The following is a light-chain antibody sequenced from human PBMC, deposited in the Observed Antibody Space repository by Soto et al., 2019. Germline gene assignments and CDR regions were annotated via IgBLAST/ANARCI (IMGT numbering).Light chain of an antibody. CDR2: GNT. CDR1: SSNIGAGYD. Sequence: QPVLTQPPSVSGAPGQRVTISCTGSSSNIGAGYDVHWYQQLPGRAPKLLFYGNTNRPSGVPDRFSGSKSGTSASLAITGLQAEDEADYYCLSFDSSLSVVFGGGTKVTVL. J-gene: IGLJ2*01. CDR3: LSFDSSLSVV. V-gene: IGLV1-40*01.